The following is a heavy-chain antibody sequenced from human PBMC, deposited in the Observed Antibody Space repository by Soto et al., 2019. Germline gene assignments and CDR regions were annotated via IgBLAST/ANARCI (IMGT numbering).Heavy chain of an antibody. CDR2: INPNNGAT. Sequence: QVQLVQSGAEVKKPGASVKVSCKAPRYIFTAYFLTWGRQAPGQGLEWMGWINPNNGATHYGLSFQGRVTMTRDTSISTAYMELSSLRSDDTAVYYCASHDPGARFDPWGQGTLVIVSS. V-gene: IGHV1-2*02. D-gene: IGHD1-1*01. CDR1: RYIFTAYF. J-gene: IGHJ5*02. CDR3: ASHDPGARFDP.